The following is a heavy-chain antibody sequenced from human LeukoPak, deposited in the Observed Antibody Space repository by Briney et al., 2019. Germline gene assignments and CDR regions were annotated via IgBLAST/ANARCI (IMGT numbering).Heavy chain of an antibody. V-gene: IGHV3-74*01. CDR3: IRDLGGRSGH. J-gene: IGHJ4*02. CDR1: GFTFSNYW. CDR2: INSDGSGI. D-gene: IGHD1-26*01. Sequence: QPGGSLRLSCAASGFTFSNYWMHWVRQAPGKGLVWVSRINSDGSGIDYADSVKGRVTISRDNAKNTLYLQMNSLTAEDTAVYYCIRDLGGRSGHWGQGTLVTVSS.